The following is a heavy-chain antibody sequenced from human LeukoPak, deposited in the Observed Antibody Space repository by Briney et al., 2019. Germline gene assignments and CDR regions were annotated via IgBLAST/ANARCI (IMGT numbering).Heavy chain of an antibody. D-gene: IGHD3-10*01. CDR1: GFTVSSNF. J-gene: IGHJ3*02. CDR3: AAELWFDAFDI. CDR2: IYSGGST. Sequence: GGSLRLSCAASGFTVSSNFMAWVRQAPGKGLEWVSVIYSGGSTYYADSVKGRFTISRDNSKNTLYLQMNSLRAEDTAVYYCAAELWFDAFDIWGQGTMVTVSS. V-gene: IGHV3-66*01.